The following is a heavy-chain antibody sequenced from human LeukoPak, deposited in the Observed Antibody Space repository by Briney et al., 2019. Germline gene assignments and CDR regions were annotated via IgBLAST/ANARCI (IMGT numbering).Heavy chain of an antibody. J-gene: IGHJ4*02. CDR3: ATSGYSYGYALDY. CDR1: GFTFSSYS. V-gene: IGHV3-21*01. Sequence: GGSLRLSCAASGFTFSSYSMNWVRQAPGKGLEWVSSISSSSSYIYYADSVKGRFTISRDNAKNSLYLQMNCLRAEDTAVYYCATSGYSYGYALDYWGQGTLVTVSS. D-gene: IGHD5-18*01. CDR2: ISSSSSYI.